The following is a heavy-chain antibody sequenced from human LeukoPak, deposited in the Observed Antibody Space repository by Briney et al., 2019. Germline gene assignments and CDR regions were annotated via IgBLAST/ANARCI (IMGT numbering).Heavy chain of an antibody. CDR1: GYTFTGYY. CDR2: INPNSGGT. Sequence: GASVKVSCKASGYTFTGYYMHWVRQAPGQGLEWMGWINPNSGGTNYAQKFQGRVTMTRDTSISTAYMELSRLRSDDTAVYYCARVYNNPSGWYMENTNWFDPWGQGTLVTVSS. V-gene: IGHV1-2*02. CDR3: ARVYNNPSGWYMENTNWFDP. J-gene: IGHJ5*02. D-gene: IGHD6-19*01.